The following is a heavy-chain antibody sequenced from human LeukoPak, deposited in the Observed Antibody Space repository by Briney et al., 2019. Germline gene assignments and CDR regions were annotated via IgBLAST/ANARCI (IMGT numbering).Heavy chain of an antibody. CDR2: IIPIFGTA. CDR3: ARDINLDCSGGSCYSNWFDP. Sequence: SVKVSCKASGGTFSSYASSWVRQAPGQGLEWMGGIIPIFGTANYAQKFQGRVTITADESTSTAYMELSSLRSEDTAVYYCARDINLDCSGGSCYSNWFDPWGQGTLVTVSS. V-gene: IGHV1-69*13. CDR1: GGTFSSYA. J-gene: IGHJ5*02. D-gene: IGHD2-15*01.